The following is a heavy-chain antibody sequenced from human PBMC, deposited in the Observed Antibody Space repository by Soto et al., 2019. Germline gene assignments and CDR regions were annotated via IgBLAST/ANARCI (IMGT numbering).Heavy chain of an antibody. J-gene: IGHJ4*02. CDR3: VKDRYVDY. CDR1: GFTRSSYA. Sequence: PGGSLRLSCSVFGFTRSSYAMHWVRQAPGKGLQYVSSMSSNGGSTYYADSVKGRFTISRDNSKNTLYLQMNSLRVEDTAVYYCVKDRYVDYWGQGTLVTVSS. CDR2: MSSNGGST. V-gene: IGHV3-64D*06.